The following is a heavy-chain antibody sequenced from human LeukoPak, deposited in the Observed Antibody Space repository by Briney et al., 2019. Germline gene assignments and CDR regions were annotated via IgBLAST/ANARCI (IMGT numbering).Heavy chain of an antibody. CDR3: ARGGSSWDFAFDI. D-gene: IGHD6-13*01. Sequence: GGSLRLSCAASRFIFSSYAMHWVRQAPGKGLEWVAVLPYDGSDKYYADSVKGRFTISRDNSRNTLYLQMNGLRTEDTAMYYCARGGSSWDFAFDIWGQGTMVTVSS. V-gene: IGHV3-30*04. J-gene: IGHJ3*02. CDR1: RFIFSSYA. CDR2: LPYDGSDK.